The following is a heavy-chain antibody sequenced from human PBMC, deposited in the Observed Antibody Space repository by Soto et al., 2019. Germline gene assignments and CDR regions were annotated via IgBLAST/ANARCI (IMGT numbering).Heavy chain of an antibody. V-gene: IGHV3-30-3*01. D-gene: IGHD3-9*01. J-gene: IGHJ6*02. CDR1: GFTLSSYA. Sequence: GGSLRLSCAASGFTLSSYAMHWVRQPPGKGLEWVAVISSDETYKEYADSVKGRFTISRDNSKNTLYLQMNSLRAEDTAVYYCARSLLRYFDWLSHYGMDVWGQGTTVTVSS. CDR3: ARSLLRYFDWLSHYGMDV. CDR2: ISSDETYK.